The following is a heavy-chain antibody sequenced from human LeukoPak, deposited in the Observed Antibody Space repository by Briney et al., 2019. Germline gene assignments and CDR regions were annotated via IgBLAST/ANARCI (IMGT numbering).Heavy chain of an antibody. Sequence: SETLSLTCAVYGGSFSGYYWSWIRQPPGKGLEWIGEINHSGSTNYNPSLKSRVTISVDTSKNQFSLKLSSVTAADTAVYYCARGLRKRGYSSSWFSSSPMDVWGKGTTVTVSS. V-gene: IGHV4-34*01. J-gene: IGHJ6*04. CDR3: ARGLRKRGYSSSWFSSSPMDV. D-gene: IGHD6-13*01. CDR2: INHSGST. CDR1: GGSFSGYY.